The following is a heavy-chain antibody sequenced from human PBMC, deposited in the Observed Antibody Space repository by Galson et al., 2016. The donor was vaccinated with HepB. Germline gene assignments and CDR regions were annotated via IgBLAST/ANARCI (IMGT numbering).Heavy chain of an antibody. D-gene: IGHD1-7*01. Sequence: SETLSLTCSVSDGSVSNNYWSWIRQPPGRGLEWIAYIYDNRAYTRYNPSLGSRITISVDKSKNQVSLKLTSVTAADTAVYFCARLGGNTRVDLWGQGTLVTVS. CDR1: DGSVSNNY. J-gene: IGHJ5*02. CDR2: IYDNRAYT. V-gene: IGHV4-59*02. CDR3: ARLGGNTRVDL.